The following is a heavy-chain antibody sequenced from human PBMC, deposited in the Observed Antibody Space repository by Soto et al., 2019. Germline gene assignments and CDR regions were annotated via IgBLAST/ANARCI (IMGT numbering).Heavy chain of an antibody. CDR3: AKDPKCCTIGSHFLDNWFDP. V-gene: IGHV3-30*18. Sequence: QVQLVESVGGVVQPGRSLRLSCAASGFTFSNYGMHWVRQTPGKGLEWVAVISYDGSHEFYTDSVKGRFTISIDNSKNTLYLQMNSLKTEDTAMYYCAKDPKCCTIGSHFLDNWFDPWGQGTLVTVSS. J-gene: IGHJ5*02. D-gene: IGHD2-8*01. CDR2: ISYDGSHE. CDR1: GFTFSNYG.